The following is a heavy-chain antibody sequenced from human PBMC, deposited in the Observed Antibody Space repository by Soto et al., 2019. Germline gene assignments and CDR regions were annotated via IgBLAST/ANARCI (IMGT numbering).Heavy chain of an antibody. J-gene: IGHJ4*02. D-gene: IGHD6-6*01. CDR1: GFTFSSYW. V-gene: IGHV3-74*01. CDR3: ARGGSGIAARPMDY. CDR2: INSDGTTT. Sequence: GSLRLSGAASGFTFSSYWMHWVRQAPGKGLVWVSRINSDGTTTNYADSVKGRFTISKDNAKNTPYLQMNSLRAEDTAVYYCARGGSGIAARPMDYWGRGTLVTVSS.